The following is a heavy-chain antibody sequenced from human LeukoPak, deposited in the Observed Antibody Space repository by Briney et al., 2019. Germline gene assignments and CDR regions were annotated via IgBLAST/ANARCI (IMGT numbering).Heavy chain of an antibody. V-gene: IGHV4-61*02. D-gene: IGHD3-10*01. J-gene: IGHJ6*03. CDR2: IYTSEST. Sequence: NSSETLSLTCSVSGGSISSSNYYWSWIRQPAGKGLEWIGRIYTSESTNYNPSLKSRVTISVDTSKNQFSLRLYSVTAADTAVYYCARGALYGSGKLDMDVWGKGTTVTISS. CDR1: GGSISSSNYY. CDR3: ARGALYGSGKLDMDV.